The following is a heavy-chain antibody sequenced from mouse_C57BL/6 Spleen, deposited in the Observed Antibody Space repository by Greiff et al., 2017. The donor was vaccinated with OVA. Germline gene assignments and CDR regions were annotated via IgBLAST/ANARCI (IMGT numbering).Heavy chain of an antibody. J-gene: IGHJ4*01. Sequence: QVQLQQSGAELVKPGASVKLSCKASGYTFTEYTIHWVKQRSGQGLEWIGWFYPGSGSIKYNEKFKDKATLTADKSSSTVYMELSRLTSEDSAVYFCARHEEGYDYYGTGVGYAMDYWGQGTSVTVSS. D-gene: IGHD1-1*01. CDR3: ARHEEGYDYYGTGVGYAMDY. V-gene: IGHV1-62-2*01. CDR1: GYTFTEYT. CDR2: FYPGSGSI.